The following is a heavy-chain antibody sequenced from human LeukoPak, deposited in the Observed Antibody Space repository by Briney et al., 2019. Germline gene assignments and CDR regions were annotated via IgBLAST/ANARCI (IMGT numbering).Heavy chain of an antibody. J-gene: IGHJ4*02. CDR1: GFTLYDYA. D-gene: IGHD3-16*01. CDR3: ATGFRWGSVFDY. V-gene: IGHV3-9*01. CDR2: ISWNSGSI. Sequence: SLKLSCAASGFTLYDYAMHWVRQAPGKGLEWVSGISWNSGSIGYADSVKGRFTISRDNAKNSLYLQMNSLRAEDTALYYCATGFRWGSVFDYWGQGTLVTVSS.